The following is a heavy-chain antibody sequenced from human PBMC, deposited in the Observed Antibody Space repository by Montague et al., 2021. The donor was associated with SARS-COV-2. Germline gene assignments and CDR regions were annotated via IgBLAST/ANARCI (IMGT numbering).Heavy chain of an antibody. J-gene: IGHJ4*02. D-gene: IGHD3-22*01. CDR3: VREGSSSAYAMDY. V-gene: IGHV4-59*01. CDR1: GASMSGSY. Sequence: SETLSLTCTVSGASMSGSYWGWVRQPPGKGPEWIGNIYSSGSTHYNPSLKSRVTISVDTSKSQFSLRLTSVTAADTAAYYCVREGSSSAYAMDYWGQGTLVTVSS. CDR2: IYSSGST.